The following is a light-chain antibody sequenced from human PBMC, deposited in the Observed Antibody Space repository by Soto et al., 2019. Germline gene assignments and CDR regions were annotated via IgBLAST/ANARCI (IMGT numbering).Light chain of an antibody. V-gene: IGKV3-11*01. Sequence: EIVLTQSPATLPLSPGERATLSCRASQSVSSFLAWYQQKPGQAPRLLIYDASNRATGIPTRFSGSGSGTDFTLTISSLDPEHFAVYYCQQRINWPLTFGGGTKVEI. CDR2: DAS. J-gene: IGKJ4*01. CDR3: QQRINWPLT. CDR1: QSVSSF.